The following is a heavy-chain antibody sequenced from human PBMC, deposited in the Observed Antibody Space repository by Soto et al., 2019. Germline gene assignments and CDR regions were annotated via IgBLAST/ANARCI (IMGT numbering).Heavy chain of an antibody. V-gene: IGHV3-23*01. D-gene: IGHD2-2*01. J-gene: IGHJ1*01. Sequence: GVSLRLSCAASGFTFSSYAMSWVRQAPGKGLEWVSAISGSGGNTYYADSVKGRFTISRDNSKNTLSLQMNSLRAEDTAVYYCAKVPRYCSGTNCYAGYFQHWGQGTLVTVSS. CDR2: ISGSGGNT. CDR1: GFTFSSYA. CDR3: AKVPRYCSGTNCYAGYFQH.